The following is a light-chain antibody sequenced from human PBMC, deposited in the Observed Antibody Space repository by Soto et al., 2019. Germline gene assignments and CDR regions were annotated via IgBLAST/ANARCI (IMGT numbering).Light chain of an antibody. CDR3: MQGTDWPYT. Sequence: DVVMTQSPLSLPVTLGQPASISCRSSQSPLYSDGNTYLSWFHQRPGQSPRRLIYKVFHRDSAVPDRFSGSGSGSDYTLQINRVEAEDLGVYYCMQGTDWPYTFGQWTKLEIK. CDR2: KVF. J-gene: IGKJ2*01. V-gene: IGKV2-30*01. CDR1: QSPLYSDGNTY.